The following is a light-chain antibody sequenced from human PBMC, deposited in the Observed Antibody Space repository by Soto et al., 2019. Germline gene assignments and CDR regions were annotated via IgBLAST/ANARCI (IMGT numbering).Light chain of an antibody. CDR3: SSFTSNSTVV. V-gene: IGLV2-14*03. Sequence: QSVLAQPASVSGSPGQSITISCTGSSSDIGGYNYVSWYQQHPGKAPKLMIYDVTNRPSGTSDRFSGSKSGNTASLTISGLQAEDEADYYCSSFTSNSTVVFGGGTKVTVL. J-gene: IGLJ2*01. CDR1: SSDIGGYNY. CDR2: DVT.